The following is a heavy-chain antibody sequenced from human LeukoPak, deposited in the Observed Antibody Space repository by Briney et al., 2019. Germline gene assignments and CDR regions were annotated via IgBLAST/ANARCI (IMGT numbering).Heavy chain of an antibody. D-gene: IGHD3-10*01. CDR3: AKDHGSGSYYYYYYGMDV. J-gene: IGHJ6*02. CDR1: GFTFDDYA. CDR2: ISWNSGSI. Sequence: GRSLRLSCAASGFTFDDYAMHWVRQAPGKGLEWVSGISWNSGSIGYADSVKGRFTISRDNAKNSLYLQMNSLRAEDTALYYCAKDHGSGSYYYYYYGMDVWGQGTTVTVSS. V-gene: IGHV3-9*01.